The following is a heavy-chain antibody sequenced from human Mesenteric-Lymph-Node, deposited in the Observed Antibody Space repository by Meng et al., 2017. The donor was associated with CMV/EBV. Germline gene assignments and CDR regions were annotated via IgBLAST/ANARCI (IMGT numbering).Heavy chain of an antibody. D-gene: IGHD3-10*01. V-gene: IGHV4-30-4*08. CDR2: IYYSGST. CDR3: AREGSGSWFGAATFDY. J-gene: IGHJ4*02. Sequence: QVQLQGAGPGLVKPSPTLSPTCTVSGGSISSGDYYWSWIRQPPGKGLEWIGYIYYSGSTYYNPSLKSRVTISVDTSKNQFSLKLSSVTAADTAVYYCAREGSGSWFGAATFDYWGQGTLVTVSS. CDR1: GGSISSGDYY.